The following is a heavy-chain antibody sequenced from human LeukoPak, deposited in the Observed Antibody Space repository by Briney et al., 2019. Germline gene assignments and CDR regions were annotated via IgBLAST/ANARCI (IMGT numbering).Heavy chain of an antibody. Sequence: ASVKVSCKASGGTFSSYAISWVRQAPGQGLDWMGGIIPIFGTANYAQKFQGRVTITADESTSTAYMELSSLRSEDTAVYYCARSIAVAGTFDYWGQGTLVTVSS. CDR2: IIPIFGTA. J-gene: IGHJ4*02. CDR3: ARSIAVAGTFDY. CDR1: GGTFSSYA. V-gene: IGHV1-69*13. D-gene: IGHD6-19*01.